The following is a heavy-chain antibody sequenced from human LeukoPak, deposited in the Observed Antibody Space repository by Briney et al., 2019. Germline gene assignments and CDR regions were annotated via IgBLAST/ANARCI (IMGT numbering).Heavy chain of an antibody. V-gene: IGHV5-51*01. CDR2: IYPGDSDT. D-gene: IGHD2-2*02. CDR3: ARGAYCSSTSCYRSWFDP. J-gene: IGHJ5*02. Sequence: GESLKISCKGSGYSFTSYWIGWVRQMPGKGLEWMGIIYPGDSDTRYSPSFQGQVTISADKSISTAYLQWSSLKASDTAMYYCARGAYCSSTSCYRSWFDPWGQGTLVTVSS. CDR1: GYSFTSYW.